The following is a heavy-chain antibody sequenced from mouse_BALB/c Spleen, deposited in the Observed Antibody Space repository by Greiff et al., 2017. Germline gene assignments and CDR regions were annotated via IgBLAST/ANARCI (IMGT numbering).Heavy chain of an antibody. CDR1: GFTFSSYA. CDR3: AREDYYGSSYEY. J-gene: IGHJ2*01. Sequence: EVQLQASGGGLVTPGGSLKLSCAASGFTFSSYAMSWVRQTPEKRLEWVASISSGGSTYYPDSVKGRFTISRDNARNILYLQMSSLRSEDTAMYYCAREDYYGSSYEYWGQGTTLTVSA. D-gene: IGHD1-1*01. V-gene: IGHV5-6-5*01. CDR2: ISSGGST.